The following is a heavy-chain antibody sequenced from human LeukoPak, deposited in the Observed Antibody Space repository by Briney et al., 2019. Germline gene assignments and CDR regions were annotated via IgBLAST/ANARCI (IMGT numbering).Heavy chain of an antibody. Sequence: GGSLRLSCAASGFTFSSYSMNWVRQAPGKGLEWVSSISSSSSYIYYADSVKGRFTISRDNAKNSLYLQMNSLRAEDTAVYYCARDREFLGDYSNPRRHYYYYYMDVWGKGTTVTVSS. CDR1: GFTFSSYS. D-gene: IGHD4-11*01. J-gene: IGHJ6*03. CDR3: ARDREFLGDYSNPRRHYYYYYMDV. CDR2: ISSSSSYI. V-gene: IGHV3-21*01.